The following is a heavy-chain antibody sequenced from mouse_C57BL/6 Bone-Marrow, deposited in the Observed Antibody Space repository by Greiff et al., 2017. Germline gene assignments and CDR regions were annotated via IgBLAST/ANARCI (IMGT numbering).Heavy chain of an antibody. D-gene: IGHD1-1*01. CDR1: GFTFSSYG. CDR3: AKNDYYGSSYRYFDV. CDR2: ISSGGSYT. Sequence: EVQGVESGGDLVKPGGSLKLSCAASGFTFSSYGMSWVRQTPDKRLEWVATISSGGSYTYYPDSVKGRFTISRDNAKNTLYLQMSSLKSEDTAMYYCAKNDYYGSSYRYFDVWGTGTTVTVSS. V-gene: IGHV5-6*01. J-gene: IGHJ1*03.